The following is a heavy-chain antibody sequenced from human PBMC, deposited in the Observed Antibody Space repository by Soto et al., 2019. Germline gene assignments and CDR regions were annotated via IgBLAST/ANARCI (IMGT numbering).Heavy chain of an antibody. V-gene: IGHV1-18*01. CDR1: GYTFTSYG. D-gene: IGHD3-9*01. J-gene: IGHJ4*02. CDR3: ARRLRYFAPDY. CDR2: ISAYNGNT. Sequence: QVQLVQSGGEGKKPGASVKVSCKASGYTFTSYGINWVRQAPGQGLEWIGWISAYNGNTNYAQRLQGRLTLTNGTSTSTGYMETRSRTSAETGGFFCARRLRYFAPDYWGPGSPITGSS.